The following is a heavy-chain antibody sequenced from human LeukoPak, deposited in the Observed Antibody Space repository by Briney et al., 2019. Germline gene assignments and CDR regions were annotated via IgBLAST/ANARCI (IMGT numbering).Heavy chain of an antibody. CDR1: GGSFSGYY. V-gene: IGHV4-34*01. CDR2: INHSGST. CDR3: ARGPYDFWSGYCCFDY. Sequence: PSETLSLTCAVYGGSFSGYYWSWIRQPPGKGLEWIGEINHSGSTNYNPSLKSRVTISVDTSKNQFSLKLSSVTAADTAVYYCARGPYDFWSGYCCFDYWGQGTLVTVSS. J-gene: IGHJ4*02. D-gene: IGHD3-3*01.